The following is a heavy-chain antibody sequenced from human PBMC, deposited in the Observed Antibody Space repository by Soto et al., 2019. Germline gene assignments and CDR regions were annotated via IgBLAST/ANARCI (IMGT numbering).Heavy chain of an antibody. V-gene: IGHV4-59*01. CDR3: ARRLRYGMDV. CDR1: GDSISSYY. J-gene: IGHJ6*02. CDR2: IYYSGST. Sequence: QVQLQESGPGLVKPSETLSLTCTVSGDSISSYYWTWIRQPPGKGLEWIGHIYYSGSTNYNPSLKSRVTMSVDTSKNKFSLRLSSVTAAYTAVYYCARRLRYGMDVWGQGTTVTVSS.